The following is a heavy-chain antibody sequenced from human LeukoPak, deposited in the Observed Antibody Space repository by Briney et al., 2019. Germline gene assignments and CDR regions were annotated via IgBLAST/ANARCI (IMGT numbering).Heavy chain of an antibody. Sequence: GGSLRLSCAASGFIFSTYTMGWVRQAPGKGLEWVSDINNSGGRTYYADFVKGRFTISRDNSKNTLYLHMSSLRAEDTAIYFCAKAMTSGSAYDYWGQGILVTVSS. CDR3: AKAMTSGSAYDY. J-gene: IGHJ4*02. CDR1: GFIFSTYT. V-gene: IGHV3-23*01. CDR2: INNSGGRT. D-gene: IGHD3-10*01.